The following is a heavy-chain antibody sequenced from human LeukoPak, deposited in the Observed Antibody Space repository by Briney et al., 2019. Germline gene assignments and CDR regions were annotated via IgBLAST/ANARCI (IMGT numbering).Heavy chain of an antibody. CDR2: ISAYNGNT. CDR3: ARDCTYYYDSSGYHYGYYYYMDV. J-gene: IGHJ6*03. V-gene: IGHV1-18*01. D-gene: IGHD3-22*01. Sequence: GASVKVSYKASGYTFTSYGISWVRQAPGQGLEWMGWISAYNGNTNYAQKLQGRVTMTTDTSTSTAYMELRSLRSDDTAVYYCARDCTYYYDSSGYHYGYYYYMDVWGKGTTVTVSS. CDR1: GYTFTSYG.